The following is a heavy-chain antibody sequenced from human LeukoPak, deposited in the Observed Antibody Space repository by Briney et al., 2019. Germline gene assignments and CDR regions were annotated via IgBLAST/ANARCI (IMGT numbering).Heavy chain of an antibody. CDR1: GFTFSSYA. D-gene: IGHD5-12*01. Sequence: GGFLRLSCAASGFTFSSYAINWVRQAPGKGLEWVAAISGSGGSTYYADSVKGRFTISRDNSKNTLYLQMNSLRAEDAAVYYCAREVGTTKGYDYWGQGTVVSVS. J-gene: IGHJ4*02. CDR2: ISGSGGST. CDR3: AREVGTTKGYDY. V-gene: IGHV3-23*01.